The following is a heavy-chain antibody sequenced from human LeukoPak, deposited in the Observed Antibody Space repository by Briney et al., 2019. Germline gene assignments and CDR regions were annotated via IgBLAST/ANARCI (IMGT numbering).Heavy chain of an antibody. CDR2: IYSGGST. D-gene: IGHD3-10*01. CDR3: ATMVRGVIDMPSFDY. Sequence: PGGSLRLSCAASGFTVSSNYMSWVRQAPGKGLEWVSVIYSGGSTYYADSVKGRFTISRDNSKNTLYLQMNSLRAEDTAVYYCATMVRGVIDMPSFDYWGQGTLVTVSS. J-gene: IGHJ4*02. CDR1: GFTVSSNY. V-gene: IGHV3-66*01.